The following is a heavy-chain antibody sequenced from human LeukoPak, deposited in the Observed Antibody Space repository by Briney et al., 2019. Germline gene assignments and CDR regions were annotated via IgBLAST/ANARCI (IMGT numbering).Heavy chain of an antibody. CDR3: AGDRYYQYTMDV. CDR2: INSDGSST. V-gene: IGHV3-74*01. CDR1: GFTFNNYW. Sequence: GGSLRLSCVASGFTFNNYWMHWVRQAPGKGLVWVSRINSDGSSTNYADSVKGRFTISRDNAKNTLYLQMNSLRAEDTAVYYCAGDRYYQYTMDVWGQGTTVIVSS. J-gene: IGHJ6*02.